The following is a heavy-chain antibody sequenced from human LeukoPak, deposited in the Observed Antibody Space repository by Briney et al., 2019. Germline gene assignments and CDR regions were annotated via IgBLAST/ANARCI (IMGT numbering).Heavy chain of an antibody. D-gene: IGHD5-24*01. CDR3: ARAVSRDGYNYDY. CDR1: GGSFSGYY. Sequence: SETLSLTCAVYGGSFSGYYWSWIRQPPGKGLEWIGEINHSGSTNYNPSLKSRVTISVDTSKNRFSLKLSSVTAADTAVYYCARAVSRDGYNYDYWGQGTLVTVSS. V-gene: IGHV4-34*01. CDR2: INHSGST. J-gene: IGHJ4*02.